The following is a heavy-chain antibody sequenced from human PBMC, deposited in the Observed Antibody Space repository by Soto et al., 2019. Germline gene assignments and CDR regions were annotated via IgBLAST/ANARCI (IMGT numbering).Heavy chain of an antibody. CDR3: ASRTGTTGRDY. V-gene: IGHV4-39*01. CDR1: GGSISSSSYY. Sequence: QLQLQESGPGLVKPSETLSLTCTVSGGSISSSSYYWGWIRQPPGKGLEWIGSIYYSGSTYYNPSLKTRVTISVDTAKNPFPLKLSSLTAADTAVYYCASRTGTTGRDYWGQGTLVTVSS. J-gene: IGHJ4*02. CDR2: IYYSGST. D-gene: IGHD1-1*01.